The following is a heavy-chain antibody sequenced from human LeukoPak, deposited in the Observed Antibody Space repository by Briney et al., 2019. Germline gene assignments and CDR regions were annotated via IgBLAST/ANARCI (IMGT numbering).Heavy chain of an antibody. Sequence: GGSLRLSCAASGFSFGSYGMHWVRQAPGKGLEWVAFIRYDGSNKYYADSVKGRFTISRDNSKNTLYLQMNSLRAEDTAVYYCANLDSSGYSVFDYWGQGTLATVSS. CDR1: GFSFGSYG. J-gene: IGHJ4*02. CDR2: IRYDGSNK. D-gene: IGHD3-22*01. CDR3: ANLDSSGYSVFDY. V-gene: IGHV3-30*02.